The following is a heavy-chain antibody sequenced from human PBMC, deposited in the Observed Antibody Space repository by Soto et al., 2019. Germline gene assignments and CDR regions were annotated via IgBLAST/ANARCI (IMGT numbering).Heavy chain of an antibody. CDR1: GGSIINSYYF. V-gene: IGHV4-61*01. Sequence: SETLSLTCTVSGGSIINSYYFWGWIRQPPGKGLEWIGYIYYSGSTNYNPSLKSRVTLPVDTSKNQFSLKLSSVTAADTAVYYCARIETTEFDYWGQGTLVTVSS. CDR3: ARIETTEFDY. J-gene: IGHJ4*02. D-gene: IGHD4-17*01. CDR2: IYYSGST.